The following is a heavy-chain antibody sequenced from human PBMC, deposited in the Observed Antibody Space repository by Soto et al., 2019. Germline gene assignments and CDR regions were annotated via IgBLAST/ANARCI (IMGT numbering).Heavy chain of an antibody. V-gene: IGHV1-2*02. D-gene: IGHD3-16*01. CDR1: GYTFTGYY. Sequence: ASVKVSCKASGYTFTGYYMHWVRQAPGQGLEWMGWINPDNGVPNYAQKFQGRVTLSRDTSINTAYMELSRLTSDDTAMYYCARTDYLFSTLTYYFDYWGQGTLVTVSS. CDR2: INPDNGVP. J-gene: IGHJ4*02. CDR3: ARTDYLFSTLTYYFDY.